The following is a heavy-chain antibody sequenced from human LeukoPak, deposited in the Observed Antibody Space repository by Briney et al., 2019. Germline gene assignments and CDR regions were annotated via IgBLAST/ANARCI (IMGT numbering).Heavy chain of an antibody. CDR1: GGTYSSYA. D-gene: IGHD5-24*01. CDR3: ATNGGWLQFVG. J-gene: IGHJ4*02. V-gene: IGHV1-69*05. Sequence: GASVKVSCKASGGTYSSYAISWVRQAPGQGLEWMGGIIPIFGTANYAQKFQGRVTITTDESTSTAYMELSSLRSGDTAVYYCATNGGWLQFVGWGQGTLVTVSS. CDR2: IIPIFGTA.